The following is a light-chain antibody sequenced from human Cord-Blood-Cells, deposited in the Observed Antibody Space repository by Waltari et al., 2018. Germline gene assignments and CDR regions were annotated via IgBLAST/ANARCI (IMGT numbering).Light chain of an antibody. CDR3: QQYYSTPWT. CDR1: QSVLYSSNNKNY. V-gene: IGKV4-1*01. J-gene: IGKJ1*01. CDR2: WAS. Sequence: DLVMIQSPDSLAVSLGARATINCKSSQSVLYSSNNKNYLAWYQQKPGQPPKLLIYWASTRESGVPDRFSGSGSGTDFTLTISSLQAEDVAVYYCQQYYSTPWTFGQGTKVEIK.